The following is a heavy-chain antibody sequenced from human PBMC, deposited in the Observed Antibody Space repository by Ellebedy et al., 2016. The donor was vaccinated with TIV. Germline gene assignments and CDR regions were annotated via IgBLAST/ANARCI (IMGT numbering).Heavy chain of an antibody. CDR2: IIPIFGTA. J-gene: IGHJ4*02. V-gene: IGHV1-69*13. CDR3: AREGPYGDYFDY. CDR1: GGTFSSYA. D-gene: IGHD4-17*01. Sequence: SVKVSCXASGGTFSSYAISWVRQAPGQGLEWMGGIIPIFGTANYAQKFQGRVTITADESTSTAYMELSSLRSEDTAVYYCAREGPYGDYFDYWGQGTLVTVSS.